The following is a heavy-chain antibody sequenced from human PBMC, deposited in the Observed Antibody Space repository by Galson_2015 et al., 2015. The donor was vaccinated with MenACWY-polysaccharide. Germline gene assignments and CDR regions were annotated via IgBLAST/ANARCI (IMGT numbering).Heavy chain of an antibody. V-gene: IGHV3-23*01. CDR2: ISGSGATT. Sequence: SLRLSCAASGFNFNSYTMSWVRRVPGKGLEWVSSISGSGATTYYADSVKGRFTISRDNSKSTLYLQMNSLRAEDTAIYYCANPGLATGRSSDVDYWGQGTLVTVSS. CDR3: ANPGLATGRSSDVDY. J-gene: IGHJ4*02. CDR1: GFNFNSYT. D-gene: IGHD6-25*01.